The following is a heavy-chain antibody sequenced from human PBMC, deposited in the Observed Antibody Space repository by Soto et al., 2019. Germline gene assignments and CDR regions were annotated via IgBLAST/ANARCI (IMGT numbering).Heavy chain of an antibody. CDR2: IKQDGSEK. CDR3: ARDGSGLALDY. D-gene: IGHD1-26*01. V-gene: IGHV3-7*01. Sequence: EVQLVESGGGLVQPGGSLRISCAASGFTFSSYWMSWVRQAPGKGLEWVANIKQDGSEKYYVDSVRGRFTISRDNAKNSLYLQMNSLRAEDTAVYYCARDGSGLALDYWGQGTLVTVSS. J-gene: IGHJ4*02. CDR1: GFTFSSYW.